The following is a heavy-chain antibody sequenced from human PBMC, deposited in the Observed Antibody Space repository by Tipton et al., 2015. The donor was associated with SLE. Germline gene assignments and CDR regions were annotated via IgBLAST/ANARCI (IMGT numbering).Heavy chain of an antibody. CDR2: SDQRGST. Sequence: GLVKPSESLVLTCTVSGGSISGDYTRNIYWNWIRQSPGKGLEWIGESDQRGSTNYHPSLKSRVTISVDRSKNQFSLKLSSVTAADTAVYYCARSEPRAAAGGYFDYWGQGTLVTVSS. CDR3: ARSEPRAAAGGYFDY. J-gene: IGHJ4*02. CDR1: GGSISGDYTRNIY. D-gene: IGHD6-13*01. V-gene: IGHV4-4*02.